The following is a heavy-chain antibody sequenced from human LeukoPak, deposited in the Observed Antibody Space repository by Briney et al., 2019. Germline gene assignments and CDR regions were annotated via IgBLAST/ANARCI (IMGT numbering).Heavy chain of an antibody. CDR2: ISYDGSNK. CDR3: ARADY. Sequence: GGSLRLSCAASGFTFSNYAMHWVRQAPGKGLEWVAVISYDGSNKYYADSVKGRFTISRDDSKNTLFLQMNSLRAEDTAVYYCARADYSGQGTLVTVSS. V-gene: IGHV3-30-3*01. J-gene: IGHJ4*02. CDR1: GFTFSNYA.